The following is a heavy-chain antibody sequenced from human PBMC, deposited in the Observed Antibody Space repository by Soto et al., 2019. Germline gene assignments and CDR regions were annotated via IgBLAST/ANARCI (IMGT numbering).Heavy chain of an antibody. CDR1: GYTFSSYA. V-gene: IGHV1-3*01. CDR2: INAGNGNT. D-gene: IGHD3-9*01. J-gene: IGHJ5*02. CDR3: ARGGLRYSPFDP. Sequence: ASVKVSCKASGYTFSSYAIHWVRQAPGQRLEWMGWINAGNGNTKYSQKFQGRVTITRDTSASTAYMELSSLRSEDTAVYYCARGGLRYSPFDPWGQGTLVTVSS.